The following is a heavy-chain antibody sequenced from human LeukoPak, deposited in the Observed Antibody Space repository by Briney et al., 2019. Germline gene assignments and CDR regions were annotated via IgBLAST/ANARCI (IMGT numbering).Heavy chain of an antibody. J-gene: IGHJ5*02. CDR3: VTAAAAGTA. CDR1: GFTFSSYS. V-gene: IGHV3-21*01. CDR2: ISSSSSYI. Sequence: GGSLRLSCAASGFTFSSYSMNWVRQAPGKGLEWVSSISSSSSYIYHADSVKGRFTISRDKAKNSLYLQMNSLRAEDTAVYYCVTAAAAGTAWGQGTLVTVSS. D-gene: IGHD6-13*01.